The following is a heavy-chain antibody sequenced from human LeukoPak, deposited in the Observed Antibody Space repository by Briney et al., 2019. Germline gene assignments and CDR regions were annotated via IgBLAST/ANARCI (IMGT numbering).Heavy chain of an antibody. J-gene: IGHJ4*02. CDR3: ARVFGGVLGFDY. D-gene: IGHD2-8*02. CDR1: GYTFTGYN. V-gene: IGHV1-2*02. CDR2: INANSGGT. Sequence: GATVKVSCTVSGYTFTGYNMHWVRQGPRQGLERMGWINANSGGTNYAQKYQGKVTMTRDTSNSTAYMELSRLRSDDTAVYYCARVFGGVLGFDYWGQGTLVTVSS.